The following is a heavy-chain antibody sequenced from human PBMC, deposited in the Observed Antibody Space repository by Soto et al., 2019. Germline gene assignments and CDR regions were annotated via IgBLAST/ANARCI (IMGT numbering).Heavy chain of an antibody. Sequence: PSETLSLTCAVSGGSISSSNWWSWVRQPPGKGLEWIGEIYHSGSTNYNPSLKSRVTISVDKSKNQFSLKLSSVTAADTAVYYCARVATDYSNPNWFDPWGQGTLVTVSS. CDR1: GGSISSSNW. V-gene: IGHV4-4*02. J-gene: IGHJ5*02. CDR3: ARVATDYSNPNWFDP. D-gene: IGHD4-4*01. CDR2: IYHSGST.